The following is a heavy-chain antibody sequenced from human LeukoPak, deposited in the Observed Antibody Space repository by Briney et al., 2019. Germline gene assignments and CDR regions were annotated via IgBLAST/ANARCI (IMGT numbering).Heavy chain of an antibody. CDR3: ARDNYYGGNDY. CDR1: GGSISSYY. J-gene: IGHJ4*02. D-gene: IGHD4-23*01. CDR2: IYYSGST. Sequence: PSETLSLTCTVSGGSISSYYWSWIRQPPGKGLEWIGYIYYSGSTNYNPSLKSRVTISVDTSKTQFSLKLSSVTAADTAVYYCARDNYYGGNDYWGQGTLVTVSS. V-gene: IGHV4-59*01.